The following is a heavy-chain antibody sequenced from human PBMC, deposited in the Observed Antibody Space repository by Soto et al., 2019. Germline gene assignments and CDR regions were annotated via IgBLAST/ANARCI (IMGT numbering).Heavy chain of an antibody. CDR2: ISYYGSNK. D-gene: IGHD2-21*01. J-gene: IGHJ6*02. V-gene: IGHV3-30-3*01. Sequence: PGGSLRLWCAAAGFTCSSYARHWVXQXXXKGXEWVAVISYYGSNKYYADSVKGRFTISRDNSKNTLYLQMNSLRAEDTAVYYFARDEVPLLAPGYYYGMDVWGQATTVTVSS. CDR1: GFTCSSYA. CDR3: ARDEVPLLAPGYYYGMDV.